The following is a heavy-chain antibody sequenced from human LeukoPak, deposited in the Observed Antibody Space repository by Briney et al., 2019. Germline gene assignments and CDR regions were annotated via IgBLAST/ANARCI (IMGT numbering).Heavy chain of an antibody. J-gene: IGHJ6*03. Sequence: ASVKVSCKASGYTFTGYYMHWVRQAPGQGLEWMGWINPNSGGTNYAQKFQGRVTMTRDTSISTAYMELSRLRSDDTAVYYCATGYCSGGSCSYYYYMDVWGKGTTVTVSS. V-gene: IGHV1-2*02. CDR1: GYTFTGYY. CDR3: ATGYCSGGSCSYYYYMDV. D-gene: IGHD2-15*01. CDR2: INPNSGGT.